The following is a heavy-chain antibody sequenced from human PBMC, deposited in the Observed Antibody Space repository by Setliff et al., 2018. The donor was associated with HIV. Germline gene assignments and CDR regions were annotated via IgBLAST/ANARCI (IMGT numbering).Heavy chain of an antibody. Sequence: SVKVSCKASGGTFSSYGISWVRQAPGQGLEWMGGIIPIFGTANYAQKFQGRVTITADESTSTAYMELSSLRSEDTAVYYCARGESIAVAYYHYYYMDVWGKGTTGTSP. CDR3: ARGESIAVAYYHYYYMDV. D-gene: IGHD6-19*01. CDR1: GGTFSSYG. CDR2: IIPIFGTA. V-gene: IGHV1-69*13. J-gene: IGHJ6*03.